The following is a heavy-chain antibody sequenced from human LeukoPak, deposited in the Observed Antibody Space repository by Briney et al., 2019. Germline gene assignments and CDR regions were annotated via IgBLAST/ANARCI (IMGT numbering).Heavy chain of an antibody. V-gene: IGHV3-30*03. Sequence: GGSLRLSCAASGFTLTTYAVHWVRRAPGKGLEWVALVTYDASDKYYADSVKGRFTLSRDNSKNTVSLQMDSLRPEDTAVYYCARDGYYDSSGYIDYWGQGTLVTVSS. CDR3: ARDGYYDSSGYIDY. J-gene: IGHJ4*02. D-gene: IGHD3-22*01. CDR2: VTYDASDK. CDR1: GFTLTTYA.